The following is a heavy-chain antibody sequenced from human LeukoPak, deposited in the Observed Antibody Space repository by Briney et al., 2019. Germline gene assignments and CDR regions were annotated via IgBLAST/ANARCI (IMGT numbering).Heavy chain of an antibody. V-gene: IGHV5-51*01. CDR2: VYPGYSDT. D-gene: IGHD3-16*01. CDR3: ARALSHWFDP. Sequence: GESLKISCKGPGYTLSRYWVGWGRQMPGKGLEWMVNVYPGYSDTRYSPSFQGQVTISADKFINTTYLQWNSLKASDTATYYCARALSHWFDPWGQGTLVTVSS. CDR1: GYTLSRYW. J-gene: IGHJ5*02.